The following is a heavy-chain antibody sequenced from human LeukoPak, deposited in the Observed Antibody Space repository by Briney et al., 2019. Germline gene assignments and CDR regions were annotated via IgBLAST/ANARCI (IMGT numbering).Heavy chain of an antibody. CDR3: ARGREQWLVLYDWFDP. CDR1: GYTLTELS. J-gene: IGHJ5*02. CDR2: FDPEDGET. Sequence: GASVKVSCKVSGYTLTELSMHWVRQAPGKGLEWMGGFDPEDGETIYAQKFQGRVTMTRNTSISTAYMELSSLRSEDTAVYYCARGREQWLVLYDWFDPWGQGTLVTVSS. D-gene: IGHD6-19*01. V-gene: IGHV1-24*01.